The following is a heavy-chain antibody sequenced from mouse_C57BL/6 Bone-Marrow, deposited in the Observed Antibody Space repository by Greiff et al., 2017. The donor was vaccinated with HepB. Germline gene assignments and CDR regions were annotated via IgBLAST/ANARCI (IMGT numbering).Heavy chain of an antibody. Sequence: QVQLQHSGPELVKPGASVKLSCKASGYTFTSYDINWVKQRPGQGLEWIGWIYPRDGSTKYNEKFKGKATLTIDTSSSTAYMELHSLTSEDSAVYFCARESTTVVADGAMDYWGQGTSVTVSS. D-gene: IGHD1-1*01. CDR2: IYPRDGST. J-gene: IGHJ4*01. V-gene: IGHV1-85*01. CDR1: GYTFTSYD. CDR3: ARESTTVVADGAMDY.